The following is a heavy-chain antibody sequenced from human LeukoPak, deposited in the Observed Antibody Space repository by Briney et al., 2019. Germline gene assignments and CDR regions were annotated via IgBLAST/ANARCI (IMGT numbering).Heavy chain of an antibody. D-gene: IGHD3-10*01. CDR2: ISWSRVTM. J-gene: IGHJ3*02. V-gene: IGHV3-9*01. CDR3: ARVGYSLGSGWLGAFDI. CDR1: GFIFEDFA. Sequence: GGSLRLSCAASGFIFEDFAMHWVRHTPGKGLEWVSGISWSRVTMGYADSVKGRFTISRDNAKNSLYLQMNSLRDEDTALYYCARVGYSLGSGWLGAFDIWGQGTMVTVSS.